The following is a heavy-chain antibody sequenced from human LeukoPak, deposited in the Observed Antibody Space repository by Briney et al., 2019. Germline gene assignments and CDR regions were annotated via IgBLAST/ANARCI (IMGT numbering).Heavy chain of an antibody. J-gene: IGHJ4*02. CDR1: GGSIRNYH. CDR2: FFYSGNT. V-gene: IGHV4-59*08. Sequence: PSETLSLTCSVSGGSIRNYHWSWIRRSPGRGLEWIGYFFYSGNTNYNPSLKSRALISPDTSKSQFSLKLTSVTAADTAVYFCARRGPAFVYFDYWGQRVLVTVAS. CDR3: ARRGPAFVYFDY.